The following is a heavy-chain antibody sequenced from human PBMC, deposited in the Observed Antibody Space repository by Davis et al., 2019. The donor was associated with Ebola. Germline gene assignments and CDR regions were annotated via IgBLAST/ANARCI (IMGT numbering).Heavy chain of an antibody. CDR2: IIPIFGKA. V-gene: IGHV1-69*13. CDR3: ARDSSGWYNTNWFDP. CDR1: GGTFSSYA. D-gene: IGHD6-19*01. J-gene: IGHJ5*02. Sequence: SVKVSCKASGGTFSSYAISWVRQAPGQGLEWMGGIIPIFGKANYAQKFQGRVTITADESTSTAYMELSSLRSEDTAVYYCARDSSGWYNTNWFDPWGQGTLVTVSS.